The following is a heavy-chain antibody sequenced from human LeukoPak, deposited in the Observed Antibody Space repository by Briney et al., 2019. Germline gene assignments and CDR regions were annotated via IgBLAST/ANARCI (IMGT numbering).Heavy chain of an antibody. J-gene: IGHJ4*02. CDR3: ARGYSSGWYYLDS. V-gene: IGHV4-4*07. CDR2: IYTSGST. Sequence: SETLSLTCTVSGGSISSYYWSWIRQPAGEGLEWIGRIYTSGSTNYDPSLKSRVTMSVDTSKNQFSLKLSSVTAADTAVYYCARGYSSGWYYLDSGGRGPRVTVS. CDR1: GGSISSYY. D-gene: IGHD6-19*01.